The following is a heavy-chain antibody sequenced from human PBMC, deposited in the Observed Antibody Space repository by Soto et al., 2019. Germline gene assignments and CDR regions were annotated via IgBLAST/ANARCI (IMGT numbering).Heavy chain of an antibody. CDR1: GYTFTSYD. CDR2: MNPNSGNT. D-gene: IGHD6-13*01. J-gene: IGHJ5*02. CDR3: ARVALAAAGMRWSFDP. Sequence: GASVKVSCKASGYTFTSYDINWVRQATGQGLEWMGWMNPNSGNTGYAQKFQGRVTMTRNTSISTAYMELSSLRSEDTAVYYCARVALAAAGMRWSFDPWGQGTLVTVSS. V-gene: IGHV1-8*01.